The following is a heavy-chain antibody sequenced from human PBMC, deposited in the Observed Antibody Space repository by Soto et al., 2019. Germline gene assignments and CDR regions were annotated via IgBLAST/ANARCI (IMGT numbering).Heavy chain of an antibody. V-gene: IGHV1-3*01. D-gene: IGHD6-19*01. CDR2: INAGNHNT. CDR1: GYTFRNYA. CDR3: ARDCAVACKNNFDY. J-gene: IGHJ4*02. Sequence: ASVKVSCKASGYTFRNYAIHWVRQAPGQRPEWMGWINAGNHNTKYSPKFQDRVTLTRDTSASTAYMELSSLTSEDTAVYFCARDCAVACKNNFDYWGQGTQVTVSS.